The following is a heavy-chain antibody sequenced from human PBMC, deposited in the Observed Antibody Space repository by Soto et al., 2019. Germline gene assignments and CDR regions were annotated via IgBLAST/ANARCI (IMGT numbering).Heavy chain of an antibody. J-gene: IGHJ4*02. D-gene: IGHD3-22*01. CDR1: GFTFSDYY. V-gene: IGHV3-11*06. CDR3: ARATGYYHTSGSDS. Sequence: QVQLVESGGGLVKPGGSLRLSCEASGFTFSDYYMSWIRQAPGKGLEWISYISSNSNYKNHADSVRGRFTISRDSAKNSPYLQMNGLRAEYTAAYYCARATGYYHTSGSDSWGQGTLVTVSS. CDR2: ISSNSNYK.